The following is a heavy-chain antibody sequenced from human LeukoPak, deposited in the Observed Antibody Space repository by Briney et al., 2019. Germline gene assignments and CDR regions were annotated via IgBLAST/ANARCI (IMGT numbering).Heavy chain of an antibody. V-gene: IGHV4-39*01. J-gene: IGHJ4*02. CDR1: GGSISSSSYY. Sequence: SETLSLTCTVSGGSISSSSYYWGWIRQPPGKGLEWIGSIYYSGSTYYNPSLKSRVTISVDTSKDQFSLKLSSVTAADTAVYYCARLRLKYFDYWGQGTLVTVSS. CDR3: ARLRLKYFDY. CDR2: IYYSGST. D-gene: IGHD3-3*01.